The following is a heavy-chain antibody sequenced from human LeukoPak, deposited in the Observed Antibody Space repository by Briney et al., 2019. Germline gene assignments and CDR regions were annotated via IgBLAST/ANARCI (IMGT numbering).Heavy chain of an antibody. J-gene: IGHJ6*02. CDR2: IYHSGST. CDR1: GGSISSGGYS. V-gene: IGHV4-30-2*01. CDR3: ASKYYYYGMDV. Sequence: SQTLSLTCAVSGGSISSGGYSWSWIRQPPRKGLEWIGYIYHSGSTYYNPSLKSRVTISVDRSKNQFSLKLSSVTAADTAVYYCASKYYYYGMDVWGQGTTVTVSS.